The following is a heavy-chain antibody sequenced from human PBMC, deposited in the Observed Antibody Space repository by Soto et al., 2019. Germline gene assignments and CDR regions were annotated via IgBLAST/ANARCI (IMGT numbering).Heavy chain of an antibody. CDR1: GFTFINYG. CDR3: AKDGAPRYFSRSSCHPAGAY. Sequence: QVQLVESGGGVVQPWRSLRLSCAGSGFTFINYGLHWFHQAPGKGLERVAVISYDESHKYYADSVKGRFTISKDNSNNMLYMKMDSLRASDTAVYYGAKDGAPRYFSRSSCHPAGAYWGQGTLVTVSS. J-gene: IGHJ4*02. CDR2: ISYDESHK. D-gene: IGHD2-2*01. V-gene: IGHV3-30*18.